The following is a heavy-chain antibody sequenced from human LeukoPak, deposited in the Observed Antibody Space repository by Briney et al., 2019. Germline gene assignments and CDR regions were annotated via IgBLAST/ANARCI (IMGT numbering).Heavy chain of an antibody. CDR3: ARDTNKLLWFGGRFDP. CDR2: INPSGGST. D-gene: IGHD3-10*01. CDR1: GYTFTSYY. V-gene: IGHV1-46*01. Sequence: GASVKVSCKASGYTFTSYYMHWVRQAPGQGLEWMGIINPSGGSTSYAQKFQGRVTMTRDTSTSTVYMELSSLRSEDTAVYYCARDTNKLLWFGGRFDPWGQGTLVTVSS. J-gene: IGHJ5*02.